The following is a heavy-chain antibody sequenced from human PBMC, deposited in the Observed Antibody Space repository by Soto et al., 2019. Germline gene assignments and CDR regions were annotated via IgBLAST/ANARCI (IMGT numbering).Heavy chain of an antibody. CDR3: VSSDSRANDAFDI. Sequence: SVKVSCKASGYTFTGYYMHWVRQAPGQGLEWMGWINPNSGGTNYAQKFQGRVTMTRDASISTAYMELSRLRSDDTAVYYCVSSDSRANDAFDIWGRGKTVPVSS. V-gene: IGHV1-2*02. J-gene: IGHJ3*02. CDR1: GYTFTGYY. CDR2: INPNSGGT. D-gene: IGHD3-22*01.